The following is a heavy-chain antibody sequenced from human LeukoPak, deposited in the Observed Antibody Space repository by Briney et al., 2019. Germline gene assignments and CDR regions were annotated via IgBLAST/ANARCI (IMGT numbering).Heavy chain of an antibody. V-gene: IGHV4-59*01. CDR2: IYYSGST. CDR3: ARGVYYGSGSYYRARWYYMDV. Sequence: SETLSLTCTVSGGSISSYYWSWIRQPPGKGLEWIGYIYYSGSTNYNPSLKNRVTISVDTSKNQFSLKLSSVTAADTAVHYCARGVYYGSGSYYRARWYYMDVWGKGTTVTVSS. J-gene: IGHJ6*03. CDR1: GGSISSYY. D-gene: IGHD3-10*01.